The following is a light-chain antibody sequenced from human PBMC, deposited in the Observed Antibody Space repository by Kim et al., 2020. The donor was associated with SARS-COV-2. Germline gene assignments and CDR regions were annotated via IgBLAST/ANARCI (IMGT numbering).Light chain of an antibody. CDR3: QSYDSSNQV. CDR1: SGSIASNY. Sequence: GKTVTISYTRSSGSIASNYVQWYQQRPGSSPTTVIYEDNQRPSGVPDRFSGSIDSSSNSASLTISGLKTEDEADYYCQSYDSSNQVFGGGTKLTVL. J-gene: IGLJ2*01. V-gene: IGLV6-57*01. CDR2: EDN.